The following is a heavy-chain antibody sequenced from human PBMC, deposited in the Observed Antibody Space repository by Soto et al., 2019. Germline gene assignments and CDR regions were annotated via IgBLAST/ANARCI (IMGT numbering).Heavy chain of an antibody. V-gene: IGHV3-23*01. CDR2: ISGSGGST. Sequence: EVQLLESGGGLVQPGGSLRLSCAASGFTFSSYALSWVRQAPGKGLEWVSAISGSGGSTYYADSVKGRFTISRDNSKNTLYLQMNSLRAEDTAVYYCAKDLAVQQQPLGANFDYWGQGTMVTVSS. CDR1: GFTFSSYA. D-gene: IGHD6-13*01. CDR3: AKDLAVQQQPLGANFDY. J-gene: IGHJ4*02.